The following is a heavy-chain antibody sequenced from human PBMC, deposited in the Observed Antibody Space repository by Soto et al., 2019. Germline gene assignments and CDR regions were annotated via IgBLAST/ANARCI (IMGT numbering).Heavy chain of an antibody. CDR2: ISYDGSNK. CDR3: AKDVVGATTPGY. J-gene: IGHJ4*02. CDR1: GFTFSSYG. V-gene: IGHV3-30*18. Sequence: GGSLRLSCAASGFTFSSYGMHWVRQAPGKGLEWVAVISYDGSNKYYADSVKGRFTISRDNSKNTLYLQMNSLRAEDTAVYYCAKDVVGATTPGYWGQGT. D-gene: IGHD1-26*01.